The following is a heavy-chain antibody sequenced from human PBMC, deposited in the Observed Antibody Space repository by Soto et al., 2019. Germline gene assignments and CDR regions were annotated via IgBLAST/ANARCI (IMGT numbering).Heavy chain of an antibody. J-gene: IGHJ4*02. V-gene: IGHV4-34*01. CDR3: QGGDF. D-gene: IGHD3-16*01. CDR1: GGSFRGYF. Sequence: QLQLQQWGAGLLKPSETLSLTCAVSGGSFRGYFWSWIRQSPDKGLEWIGEINDSGSTYYNPSFKSRLTISVDTPKSQISLTLTSVTAADSAVYYCQGGDFWGQGTRVTVSS. CDR2: INDSGST.